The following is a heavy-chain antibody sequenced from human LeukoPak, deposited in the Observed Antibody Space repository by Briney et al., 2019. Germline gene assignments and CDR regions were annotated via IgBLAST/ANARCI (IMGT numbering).Heavy chain of an antibody. CDR1: GFTFDDYA. V-gene: IGHV3-9*01. CDR3: AKDTSIAAAGMDY. CDR2: ISWNSGSI. Sequence: PGRSLRLSCAASGFTFDDYAMHWVRQAPGKGLEWVSGISWNSGSIGYADSVKGRFTISRDNAKNSLYLQMNSLRAEDTALYYCAKDTSIAAAGMDYWGQGTLVTVSS. J-gene: IGHJ4*02. D-gene: IGHD6-13*01.